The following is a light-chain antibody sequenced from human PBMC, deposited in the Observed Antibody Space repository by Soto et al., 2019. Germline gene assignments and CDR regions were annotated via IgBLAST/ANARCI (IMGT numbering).Light chain of an antibody. CDR3: SSYTSSSTEV. V-gene: IGLV2-14*03. J-gene: IGLJ1*01. CDR1: RSDVGGYNY. CDR2: DVS. Sequence: QSVLTQPASVSGSPGQSITISCTGTRSDVGGYNYVSWYQHHPGKAPKLMIYDVSNRPSGVSNRFSGSKSGDTASLTISGLQAEDEADYYCSSYTSSSTEVFGTGTKVTVL.